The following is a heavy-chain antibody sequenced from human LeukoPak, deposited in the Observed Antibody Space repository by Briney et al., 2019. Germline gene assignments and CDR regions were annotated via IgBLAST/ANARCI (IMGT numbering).Heavy chain of an antibody. V-gene: IGHV3-7*04. CDR3: ARYCSGGTCKLGYYYYGMDV. CDR1: GFIFSSYW. D-gene: IGHD2-15*01. Sequence: GGSLRLSCAASGFIFSSYWMSWVRQAPGRGLAWVASINPDGSQIYHAGSARGRFTISRDNYKNTLYLQMNSLRAEDTAVYYCARYCSGGTCKLGYYYYGMDVWGQGTTVTVSS. J-gene: IGHJ6*02. CDR2: INPDGSQI.